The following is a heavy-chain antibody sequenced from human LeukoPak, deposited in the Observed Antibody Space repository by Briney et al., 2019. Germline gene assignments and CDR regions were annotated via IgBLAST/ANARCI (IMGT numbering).Heavy chain of an antibody. J-gene: IGHJ4*02. CDR3: ARDQWRLFDF. CDR1: GFTFSIYG. CDR2: ISYDGSNK. D-gene: IGHD2-21*02. V-gene: IGHV3-30*03. Sequence: GRSLRLSCAASGFTFSIYGMHWVRQAPGKGLEWVAVISYDGSNKYYADSVKGRFTISRDNAKNSLYLQMNSLRAEDTAVYSCARDQWRLFDFWGQGTLVAVSS.